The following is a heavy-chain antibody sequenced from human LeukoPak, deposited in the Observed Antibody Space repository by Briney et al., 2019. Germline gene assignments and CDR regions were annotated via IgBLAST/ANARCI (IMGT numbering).Heavy chain of an antibody. J-gene: IGHJ3*02. D-gene: IGHD5-12*01. CDR3: ARDRGSLIVATTDAFDI. CDR1: GFTFSSYS. V-gene: IGHV3-21*01. Sequence: PGGSLRLSCAASGFTFSSYSMNWVRQAPGKGLEWVSSISSSSSYIYYADSVKGRFTISRDNAKNSLHLQMNSLRAEDTAVYYCARDRGSLIVATTDAFDIWGQGTMVTVSS. CDR2: ISSSSSYI.